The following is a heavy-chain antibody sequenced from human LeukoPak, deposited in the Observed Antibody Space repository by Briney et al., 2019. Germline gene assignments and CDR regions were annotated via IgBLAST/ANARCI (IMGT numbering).Heavy chain of an antibody. CDR2: IRSKAYGGTA. Sequence: GGSLRLSCTSSGFTFGDYAMSWFRQAPGKGLEWVAVIRSKAYGGTAEYAASVKGRFTISRDDSKNIAYLQMNSLKTEDTAVYYCTREIVNSGYHVWYFDYWGQGALVTVSS. D-gene: IGHD3-22*01. V-gene: IGHV3-49*03. CDR1: GFTFGDYA. J-gene: IGHJ4*02. CDR3: TREIVNSGYHVWYFDY.